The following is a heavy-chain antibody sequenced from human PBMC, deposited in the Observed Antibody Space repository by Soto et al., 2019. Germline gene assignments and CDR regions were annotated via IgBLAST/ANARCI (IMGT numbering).Heavy chain of an antibody. CDR1: GGSVTNSSYY. CDR3: VSQRTTVPTQAYYDY. CDR2: VYYRGRS. J-gene: IGHJ4*02. V-gene: IGHV4-39*01. D-gene: IGHD4-17*01. Sequence: SETLSLTCTVSGGSVTNSSYYWGWIRQSPGKGLEWIGSVYYRGRSYSKSSVKSRVTISVDTSKNRFSLSLNSVTASDTAVYFCVSQRTTVPTQAYYDYWGPGALVTVSS.